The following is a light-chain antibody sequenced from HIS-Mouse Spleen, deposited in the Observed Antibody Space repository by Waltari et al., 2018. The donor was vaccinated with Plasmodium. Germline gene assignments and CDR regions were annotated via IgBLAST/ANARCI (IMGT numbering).Light chain of an antibody. V-gene: IGLV3-10*01. J-gene: IGLJ3*02. Sequence: SYELTQPPSVSVPPGQTARITCPGDALPKKYAYWYQQKSGQAPVLVIDEDSKRPSGIPERFSGSSSGTMATLTISGAQVEDEADYYCYSTDSSGNHRVFGGGTKLTVL. CDR2: EDS. CDR3: YSTDSSGNHRV. CDR1: ALPKKY.